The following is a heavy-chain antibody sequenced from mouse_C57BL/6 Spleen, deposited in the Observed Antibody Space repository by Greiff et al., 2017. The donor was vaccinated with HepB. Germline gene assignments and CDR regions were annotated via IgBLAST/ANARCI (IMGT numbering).Heavy chain of an antibody. D-gene: IGHD5-1*01. CDR1: GFTFSSYA. CDR2: ISDGGSYT. J-gene: IGHJ2*01. V-gene: IGHV5-4*01. CDR3: ARDLSNYFDY. Sequence: DVKLQESGGGLVKPGGSLKLSCAASGFTFSSYAMSWVRQTPEKRLEWVATISDGGSYTYYPDNVKGRFTISRDNAKNNLYLQMSHLKSEDTAMYYCARDLSNYFDYWGQGTTLTVSS.